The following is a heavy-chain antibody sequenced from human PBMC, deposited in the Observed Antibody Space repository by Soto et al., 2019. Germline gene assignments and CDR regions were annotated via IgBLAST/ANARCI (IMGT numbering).Heavy chain of an antibody. D-gene: IGHD3-10*01. CDR2: ISSSGNTI. V-gene: IGHV3-11*01. CDR3: AREWVTMGY. J-gene: IGHJ4*02. CDR1: GFTFSDYY. Sequence: GGSLRLSCAASGFTFSDYYMNWIRQAPGKGLEWVSYISSSGNTIYYADYVKGRFTISRDNAKNSLYLQMNSLRAEDTAVYYCAREWVTMGYWGQGTLVTVSS.